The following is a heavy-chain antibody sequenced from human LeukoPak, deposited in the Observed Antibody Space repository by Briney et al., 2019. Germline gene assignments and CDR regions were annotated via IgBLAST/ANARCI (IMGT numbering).Heavy chain of an antibody. CDR1: GFTFSDYY. D-gene: IGHD6-19*01. CDR3: ARVRRSNGWYFDY. J-gene: IGHJ4*02. CDR2: ISNTASPI. V-gene: IGHV3-11*01. Sequence: GGSLRLSCAASGFTFSDYYMSWIRQAPGKGLEWVSYISNTASPIYYADPMKGRFTISRDNPKNSLFLQMNSLRAEDTAVYYCARVRRSNGWYFDYWGQGTLVTASS.